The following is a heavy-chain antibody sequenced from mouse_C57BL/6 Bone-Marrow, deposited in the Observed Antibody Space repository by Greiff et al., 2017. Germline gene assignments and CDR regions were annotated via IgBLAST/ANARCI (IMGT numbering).Heavy chain of an antibody. CDR2: IYPGDGDT. D-gene: IGHD2-14*01. V-gene: IGHV1-80*01. J-gene: IGHJ1*03. Sequence: QVQLKESGAELVKPGASVKISCKASGYAFSSYWMNWVKQRPGKGLEWIGQIYPGDGDTNYNGKFKGKATLTADKSSSTAYMQLSSLTSEDSAVYFCARGVHPSFDVWGTGTTVTVSS. CDR3: ARGVHPSFDV. CDR1: GYAFSSYW.